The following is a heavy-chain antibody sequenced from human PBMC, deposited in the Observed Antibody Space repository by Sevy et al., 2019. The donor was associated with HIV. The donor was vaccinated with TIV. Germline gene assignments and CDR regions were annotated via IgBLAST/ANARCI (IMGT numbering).Heavy chain of an antibody. D-gene: IGHD3-22*01. Sequence: GGSLRLSCAASGFTFSNYAMNWVRQAPGKGLEWVSAIGRSADYTYYAGSVKGRFTISRDNSKSTLYLQMNSLRTEDTAVYYCARGIDSKGYYPFDYWGQGTLVTVSS. CDR2: IGRSADYT. J-gene: IGHJ4*02. CDR3: ARGIDSKGYYPFDY. V-gene: IGHV3-23*01. CDR1: GFTFSNYA.